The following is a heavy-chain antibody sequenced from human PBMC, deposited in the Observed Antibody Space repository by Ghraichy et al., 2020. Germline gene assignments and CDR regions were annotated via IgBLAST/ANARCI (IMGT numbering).Heavy chain of an antibody. CDR3: ARCADTAMGPPTVTTD. V-gene: IGHV3-21*01. J-gene: IGHJ4*02. Sequence: GGSLRLSCAASGFTFSSYSMNWVRQAPGKGLEWVSSISSSSSYIYYADSVKGRFTISRDNAKNSLYLQMISLRAEDTAVYYCARCADTAMGPPTVTTDWGQGTLVTVSS. CDR2: ISSSSSYI. D-gene: IGHD5-18*01. CDR1: GFTFSSYS.